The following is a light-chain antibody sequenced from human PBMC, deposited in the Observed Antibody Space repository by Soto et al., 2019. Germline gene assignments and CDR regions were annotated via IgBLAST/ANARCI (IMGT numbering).Light chain of an antibody. Sequence: DIQMTQSPSTLSASVGDRVTITCRASQSISSWLAWYQQKPGKAPKLLIYDASSLQGGVPSRFSGNGSGTEFTLTISSLQPDDFATYYCQQYNTYWTFGPGTKVDIK. CDR3: QQYNTYWT. J-gene: IGKJ3*01. CDR2: DAS. CDR1: QSISSW. V-gene: IGKV1-5*01.